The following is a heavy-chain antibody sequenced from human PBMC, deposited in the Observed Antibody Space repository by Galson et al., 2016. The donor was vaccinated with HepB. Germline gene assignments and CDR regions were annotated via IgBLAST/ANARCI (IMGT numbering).Heavy chain of an antibody. Sequence: SLRLSCAASGFPFNTYAMTWVRQAPGKGLEWVSGVSGHAGSTYYADSVKGRFAISRDNFKNTLYLQMNSLRADDTAVYYCAKANIIMVTLGVFLDTWGQGTQVTVSS. J-gene: IGHJ1*01. CDR1: GFPFNTYA. CDR3: AKANIIMVTLGVFLDT. D-gene: IGHD2-15*01. CDR2: VSGHAGST. V-gene: IGHV3-23*01.